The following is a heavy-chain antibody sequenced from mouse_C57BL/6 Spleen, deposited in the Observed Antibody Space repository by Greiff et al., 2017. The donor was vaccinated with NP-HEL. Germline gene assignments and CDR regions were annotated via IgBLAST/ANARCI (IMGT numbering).Heavy chain of an antibody. CDR3: AMLTGTSGFDY. CDR2: IYPRDGST. D-gene: IGHD4-1*01. Sequence: QVQLKESGPELVKPGASVKLSCKASGYTFTSYDINWVKQRPGQGLEWIGSIYPRDGSTKYNEKFKGKATLTVHTSSSTAYMELHSLTSEDSAVYFCAMLTGTSGFDYWGQGTTLTVSS. V-gene: IGHV1-85*01. CDR1: GYTFTSYD. J-gene: IGHJ2*01.